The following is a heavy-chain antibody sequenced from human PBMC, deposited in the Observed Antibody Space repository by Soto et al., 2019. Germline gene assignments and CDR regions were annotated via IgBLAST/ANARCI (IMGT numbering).Heavy chain of an antibody. Sequence: EVQLLESGGGLVQPGGSLRLSCAASGFTFSSYSMSWVRQAPGKGLEWVSAISGNDDSTYYADSVKGRFTISRDNFKNTLYMQMNSLRAEDTAVYYCAKRNSYAYDAFDIWGQGTMVTVSS. V-gene: IGHV3-23*01. CDR1: GFTFSSYS. CDR3: AKRNSYAYDAFDI. J-gene: IGHJ3*02. D-gene: IGHD3-16*01. CDR2: ISGNDDST.